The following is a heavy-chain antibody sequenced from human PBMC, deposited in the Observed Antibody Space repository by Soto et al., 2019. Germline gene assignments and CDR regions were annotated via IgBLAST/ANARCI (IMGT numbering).Heavy chain of an antibody. CDR1: DSTFRSYS. D-gene: IGHD2-2*02. CDR2: ISSGSSVI. Sequence: EVQLVESGGGLVKPGESLRWSCVASDSTFRSYSMNWVRQAPGRGLEWVSIISSGSSVIFYADSMKGRFTISRDNAKNSLYLQMNSLRAEDTAVYYCARGGRGYTKDDTFDICGQGTMVTVSS. CDR3: ARGGRGYTKDDTFDI. V-gene: IGHV3-21*01. J-gene: IGHJ3*02.